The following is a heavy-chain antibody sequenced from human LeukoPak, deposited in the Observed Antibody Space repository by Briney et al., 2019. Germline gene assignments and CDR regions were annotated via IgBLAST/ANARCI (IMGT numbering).Heavy chain of an antibody. CDR3: ARGSRKGALHYYESSGYYY. D-gene: IGHD3-22*01. CDR1: GFTFSSYG. V-gene: IGHV3-33*01. CDR2: IWYDGSNK. Sequence: GGSLRLSCAASGFTFSSYGMHWVRQAPGKGLEWVAVIWYDGSNKYYADSVKGRFTISRDNSKNMLYLQMNSLRAEDTAVYYCARGSRKGALHYYESSGYYYWGQEPLVTVP. J-gene: IGHJ4*02.